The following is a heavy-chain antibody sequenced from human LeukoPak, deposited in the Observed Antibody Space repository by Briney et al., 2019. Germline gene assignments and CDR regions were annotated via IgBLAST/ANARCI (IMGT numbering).Heavy chain of an antibody. Sequence: SETLSLTCTVSGGSISSYYWSWIRQSPGKGLEWIGYIYYSGSTNYNPSLKSRVTISVDTSKNQFSLKMSSVTAADTAVYYCASPILRDTMVRGAKVDYWGQGTLVTVSS. CDR1: GGSISSYY. J-gene: IGHJ4*02. CDR3: ASPILRDTMVRGAKVDY. D-gene: IGHD3-10*01. CDR2: IYYSGST. V-gene: IGHV4-59*08.